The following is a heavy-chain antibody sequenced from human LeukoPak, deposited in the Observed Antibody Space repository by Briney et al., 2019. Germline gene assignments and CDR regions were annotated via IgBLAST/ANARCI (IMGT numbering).Heavy chain of an antibody. D-gene: IGHD2-21*02. CDR3: AKDEGSSCGGDCPLDY. CDR2: IGYDGSDK. V-gene: IGHV3-33*06. CDR1: GFTFSKYG. J-gene: IGHJ4*02. Sequence: PGRSLRLACATSGFTFSKYGFHSVRQAPGKGLEWVAAIGYDGSDKYYADSVKGRFTISRDNSKKTLYLQANSLRPEDTAVYYCAKDEGSSCGGDCPLDYWGQGTLVTVSA.